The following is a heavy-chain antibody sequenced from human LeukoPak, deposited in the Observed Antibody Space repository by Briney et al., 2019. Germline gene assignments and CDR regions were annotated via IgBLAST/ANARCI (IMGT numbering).Heavy chain of an antibody. CDR1: GGSISSYY. CDR2: IYTSGST. J-gene: IGHJ2*01. Sequence: SETLSLTCTVSGGSISSYYWSWIRQPPGKGLEWIGYIYTSGSTNYNPSLKSRVTISVDTSKNQFSLKLSSVTAADTAVYYCARNTLLRYFDWLSLGYFDLWGRGTLVTVSS. D-gene: IGHD3-9*01. CDR3: ARNTLLRYFDWLSLGYFDL. V-gene: IGHV4-4*09.